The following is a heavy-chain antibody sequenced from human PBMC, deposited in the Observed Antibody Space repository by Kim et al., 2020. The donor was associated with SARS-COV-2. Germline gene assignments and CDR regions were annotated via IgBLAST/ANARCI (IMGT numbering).Heavy chain of an antibody. CDR1: GFTFSSYV. V-gene: IGHV3-30*03. Sequence: GGSLRLSCEASGFTFSSYVMHWVRQAPGKGLEWVAVISYDGSNKYYADSVKGRFIISRDNSKNTLYVQMNSLRAEDTAVYYCARDSRVAAAGMGASFNYWGQGTLVTVSS. J-gene: IGHJ4*02. CDR2: ISYDGSNK. D-gene: IGHD6-13*01. CDR3: ARDSRVAAAGMGASFNY.